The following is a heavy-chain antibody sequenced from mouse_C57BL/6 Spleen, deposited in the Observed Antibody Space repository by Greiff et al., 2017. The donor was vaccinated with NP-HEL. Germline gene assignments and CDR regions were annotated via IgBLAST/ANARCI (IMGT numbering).Heavy chain of an antibody. Sequence: QVQLQQPGAELVKPGASVKMSCKASGYTFTSYWITWVKQRPGQGLEWIGDLYPGSGSTNYNEKFKSKATLTVDTSSSTAYMQLSSLTSEDSAVYYCARDYYGSSYPAWFAYWGQGTLVTVSA. J-gene: IGHJ3*01. CDR1: GYTFTSYW. CDR3: ARDYYGSSYPAWFAY. CDR2: LYPGSGST. V-gene: IGHV1-55*01. D-gene: IGHD1-1*01.